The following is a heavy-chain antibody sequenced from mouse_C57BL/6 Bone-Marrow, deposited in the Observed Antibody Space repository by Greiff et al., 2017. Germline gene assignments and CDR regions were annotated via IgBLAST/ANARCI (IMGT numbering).Heavy chain of an antibody. V-gene: IGHV5-9-1*02. D-gene: IGHD2-4*01. CDR1: GFTFSSYA. Sequence: EVQLQESGEGLVKPGGSLKLSCAASGFTFSSYAMSWVRQTPEKRLEWVAYISSGGDYIYYAEPVKGRFTISRDNARNTLYLQMSSLKSEYTAMYYCTRDDYEGFAYWGQGTLVTVSA. CDR3: TRDDYEGFAY. CDR2: ISSGGDYI. J-gene: IGHJ3*01.